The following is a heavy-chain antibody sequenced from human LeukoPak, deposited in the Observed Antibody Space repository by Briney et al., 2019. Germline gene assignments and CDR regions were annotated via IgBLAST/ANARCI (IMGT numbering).Heavy chain of an antibody. V-gene: IGHV4-61*02. CDR2: IYTSGST. J-gene: IGHJ5*02. Sequence: SETLSLTCTVSGGSISSGSYYWSWIRQPAGKGLEWIGRIYTSGSTNYNPSLKSRVTISVDTSKNQSSLKLSSVTAADTAVYYCARARYQLLSVWFDPWGQGTLVTVSS. CDR1: GGSISSGSYY. D-gene: IGHD2-2*01. CDR3: ARARYQLLSVWFDP.